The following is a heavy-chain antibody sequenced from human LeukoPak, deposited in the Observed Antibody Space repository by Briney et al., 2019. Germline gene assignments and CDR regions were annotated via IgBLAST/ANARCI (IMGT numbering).Heavy chain of an antibody. D-gene: IGHD4-23*01. V-gene: IGHV3-7*03. J-gene: IGHJ4*02. CDR3: AKGPVVTLDS. CDR2: IKGDASEK. CDR1: GFSINNYW. Sequence: GGSLRLSCAVSGFSINNYWMTWYRQAPGKGLECVAHIKGDASEKHYVDSVKGRFTISRDNAENSLYLQMNSLRVEDTAVYYCAKGPVVTLDSWGQGTLVSVSS.